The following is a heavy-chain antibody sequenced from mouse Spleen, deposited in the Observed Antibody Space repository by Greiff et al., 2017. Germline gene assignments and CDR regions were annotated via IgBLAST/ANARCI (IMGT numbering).Heavy chain of an antibody. J-gene: IGHJ4*01. D-gene: IGHD2-2*01. Sequence: QVQLQQSGAELVRPGTSVKLSCKASGYTFTSYWMHWVKQRPGQGLEWIGVIDPSDSYTNYNQKFKGKATLTVDTSSSTAYMQLSSLTSEDSAVYYCARSIRWLPLYAMDYWGQGTSVTVSS. CDR2: IDPSDSYT. CDR1: GYTFTSYW. V-gene: IGHV1-59*01. CDR3: ARSIRWLPLYAMDY.